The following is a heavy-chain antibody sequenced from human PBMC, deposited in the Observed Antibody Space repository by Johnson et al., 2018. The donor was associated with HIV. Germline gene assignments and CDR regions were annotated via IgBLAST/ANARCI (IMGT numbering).Heavy chain of an antibody. CDR1: GFTFSSYA. J-gene: IGHJ3*02. CDR2: ISYDGSNK. CDR3: ARGGYYYDSYDAFDI. Sequence: GRSLRLSCAASGFTFSSYAMHWVRQAPGKGLEWVAVISYDGSNKYYADSVKGRFTISRDNSKNTLYLQMNSLRAEDTAVYYCARGGYYYDSYDAFDIWGQGTMVTVSS. D-gene: IGHD3-22*01. V-gene: IGHV3-30*04.